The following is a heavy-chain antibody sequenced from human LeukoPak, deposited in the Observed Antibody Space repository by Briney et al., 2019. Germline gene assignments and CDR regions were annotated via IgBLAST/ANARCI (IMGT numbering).Heavy chain of an antibody. CDR3: ARDALAFEYYGSGSYLPSDAFDI. D-gene: IGHD3-10*01. CDR1: GYTFTSYA. J-gene: IGHJ3*02. Sequence: ASVKVSCKASGYTFTSYAMNWVRQAPGQGLEWMGWINPNSGGTNYAQKFQGRVTMTRDTSISTAYMELSRLRSDDTAVYYCARDALAFEYYGSGSYLPSDAFDIWGQGTMVTVSS. CDR2: INPNSGGT. V-gene: IGHV1-2*02.